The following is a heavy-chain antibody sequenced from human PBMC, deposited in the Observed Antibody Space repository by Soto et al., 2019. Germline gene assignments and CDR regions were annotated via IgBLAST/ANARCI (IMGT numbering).Heavy chain of an antibody. CDR1: GFTFGDYA. Sequence: GGSLRLSCTASGFTFGDYAMSWFRQAPGKGLEWVGFIRSKAYGGTTEYAASVKGGFTISRDDSKSIAYLQMNSLKTEDTAVYYCTRDSVEQWLAPSGQDIWGQGTMVTVSS. J-gene: IGHJ3*02. CDR2: IRSKAYGGTT. CDR3: TRDSVEQWLAPSGQDI. D-gene: IGHD6-19*01. V-gene: IGHV3-49*03.